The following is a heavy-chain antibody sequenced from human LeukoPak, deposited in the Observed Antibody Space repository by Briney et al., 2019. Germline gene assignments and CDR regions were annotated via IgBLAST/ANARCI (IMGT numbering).Heavy chain of an antibody. D-gene: IGHD3-10*01. CDR2: IIPILGIA. CDR1: VGTFSSYA. Sequence: SVKVSCKASVGTFSSYAISWVRQAPGQGLEWMGRIIPILGIANYAQKFQGRVTITADKSTSTAYMELSSLRSEDTAVYYCARSKYGAGFIPPKELDYWGQGTLVTVSS. J-gene: IGHJ4*02. V-gene: IGHV1-69*04. CDR3: ARSKYGAGFIPPKELDY.